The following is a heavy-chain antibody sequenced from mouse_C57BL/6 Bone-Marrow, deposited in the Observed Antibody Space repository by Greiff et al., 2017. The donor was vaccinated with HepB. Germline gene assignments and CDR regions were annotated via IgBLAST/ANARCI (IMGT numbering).Heavy chain of an antibody. CDR2: IYPGRGST. Sequence: VKLQQPGAELVKPGASVKMSCKASGYTFPSYWVTWVKQRPGPGLEWIGDIYPGRGSTYYNEKFKSKATLTVDTSSSTAYMQLSSLTSEDSAVYYCASPITTVVARDYWGQGTTLTVSS. J-gene: IGHJ2*01. CDR1: GYTFPSYW. CDR3: ASPITTVVARDY. V-gene: IGHV1-55*01. D-gene: IGHD1-1*01.